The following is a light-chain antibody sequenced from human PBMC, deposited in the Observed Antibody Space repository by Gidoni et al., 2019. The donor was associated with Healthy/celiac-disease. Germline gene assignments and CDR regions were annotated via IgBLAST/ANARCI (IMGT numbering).Light chain of an antibody. J-gene: IGLJ1*01. V-gene: IGLV2-14*01. Sequence: QSALTQPASVSGSPGLSITISCTGTSSDVGGYNYVSWYQQHPGKAPKLMIYEVSKRPSGVSNRFSGSKSGNTASLTISGLQAEDEADYYCSSYTSSSTLVFGTGTKVTV. CDR3: SSYTSSSTLV. CDR2: EVS. CDR1: SSDVGGYNY.